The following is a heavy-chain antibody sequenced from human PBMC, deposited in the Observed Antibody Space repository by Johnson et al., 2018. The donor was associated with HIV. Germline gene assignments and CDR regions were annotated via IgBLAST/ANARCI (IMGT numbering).Heavy chain of an antibody. D-gene: IGHD1-26*01. CDR2: INWNGGST. CDR3: ARVLVAADYAFDI. J-gene: IGHJ3*02. Sequence: VQLVESGGGLIQPGGSLRLSCAASGFTFDDYGMSWVRQAPGKGLEWVSGINWNGGSTGYADSVKGRFTISRDNAKKSLYPQMNSLRADDTALYYCARVLVAADYAFDIWGQGTMVTVS. V-gene: IGHV3-20*04. CDR1: GFTFDDYG.